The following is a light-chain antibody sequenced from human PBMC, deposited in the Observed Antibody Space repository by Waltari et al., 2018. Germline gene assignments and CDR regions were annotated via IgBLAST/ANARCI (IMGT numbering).Light chain of an antibody. CDR1: PSVLYNSNKKNY. J-gene: IGKJ2*01. V-gene: IGKV4-1*01. CDR2: WAS. Sequence: DIVMTQSPDSLAVSLGERATVNCNSSPSVLYNSNKKNYLAWYQQRPGQPPRLLIYWASIRQSGIPDRFRGSGSATEFTLTITSLQAEDVAVYYCQQYYDVPYTFGQGTKVEI. CDR3: QQYYDVPYT.